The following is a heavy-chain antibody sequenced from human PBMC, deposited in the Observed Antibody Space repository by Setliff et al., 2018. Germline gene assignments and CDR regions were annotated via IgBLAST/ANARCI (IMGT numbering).Heavy chain of an antibody. D-gene: IGHD5-12*01. J-gene: IGHJ4*02. CDR1: GYNFITFG. CDR3: VRGPGPSVVVAMPFDR. Sequence: ASVKVSCKTSGYNFITFGISWGRQAPGQGLEWMGWISPYNEKTNYAEKFQGRVTMTTDTSTTTVYMEVASLRSDDTAVYYCVRGPGPSVVVAMPFDRWGQGTLVTVSS. CDR2: ISPYNEKT. V-gene: IGHV1-18*01.